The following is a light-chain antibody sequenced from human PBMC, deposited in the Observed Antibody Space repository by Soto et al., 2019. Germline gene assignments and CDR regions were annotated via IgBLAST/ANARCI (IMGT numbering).Light chain of an antibody. J-gene: IGLJ3*02. CDR3: QSYDSSLSVV. V-gene: IGLV1-40*01. Sequence: QSVLTQPPSVSGAPGQRVTISCTGSRSNIGAGYDVHWYQQLPGTAPKLLIYGNSNRPSGVPDRFSGSKSGPSASLAITGLQAEDEADYYCQSYDSSLSVVFGGGTKVTVL. CDR2: GNS. CDR1: RSNIGAGYD.